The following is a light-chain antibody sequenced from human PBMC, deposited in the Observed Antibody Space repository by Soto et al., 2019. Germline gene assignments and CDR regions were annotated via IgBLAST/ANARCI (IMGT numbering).Light chain of an antibody. CDR2: DAS. CDR1: QSISTY. CDR3: QQSYSAPWT. J-gene: IGKJ1*01. V-gene: IGKV1-39*01. Sequence: DIQMTQSPSSLAASVRARVTITCRASQSISTYLNLYQQKPGKAPKVLIFDASRLQSGVASRFSGSGSGTDFTLTISSLQPEDSATYYCQQSYSAPWTFGQGTKVQVK.